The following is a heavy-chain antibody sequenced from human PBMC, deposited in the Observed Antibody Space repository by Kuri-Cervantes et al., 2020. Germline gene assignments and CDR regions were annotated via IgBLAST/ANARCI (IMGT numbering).Heavy chain of an antibody. J-gene: IGHJ3*02. D-gene: IGHD3-10*01. CDR1: GYSFTSHG. V-gene: IGHV1-2*02. Sequence: ASVKVSCKASGYSFTSHGISWVRQAPGQGLEWMGWINPNSGGTNYAQKFQGRVTMTRDTSISTAYMELSRLRSDDTAVYYCARDVVGVSFDIWGQGTMVTVSS. CDR2: INPNSGGT. CDR3: ARDVVGVSFDI.